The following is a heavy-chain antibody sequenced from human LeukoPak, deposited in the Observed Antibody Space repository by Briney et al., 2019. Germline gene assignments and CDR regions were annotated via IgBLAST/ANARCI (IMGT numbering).Heavy chain of an antibody. CDR3: ARDQEGYCSGGSCYSPAFDI. J-gene: IGHJ3*02. V-gene: IGHV3-64*01. CDR2: ISSNGGST. D-gene: IGHD2-15*01. CDR1: GFTFSSYA. Sequence: GGSLRLSCAASGFTFSSYAMHLVRQAPGKGLEYVSAISSNGGSTYYANSVKGRFTISRDNSKNTLYLQMGSLRAEDMAVYYCARDQEGYCSGGSCYSPAFDIWGQGTMVTVSS.